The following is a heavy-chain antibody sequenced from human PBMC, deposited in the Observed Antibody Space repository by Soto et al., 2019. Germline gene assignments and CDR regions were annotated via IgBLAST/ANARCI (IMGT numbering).Heavy chain of an antibody. CDR3: ARLSGGYFDY. Sequence: SETLSLSCTVSGGSVSSGSYYWSWIRQPPGKGLEWIGYIYYSGSTNYNPSLKSRVTISADTSKNQFSLKLSSVTAADTAMYYCARLSGGYFDYWGQGTLVTVSS. J-gene: IGHJ4*02. CDR1: GGSVSSGSYY. D-gene: IGHD6-25*01. CDR2: IYYSGST. V-gene: IGHV4-61*01.